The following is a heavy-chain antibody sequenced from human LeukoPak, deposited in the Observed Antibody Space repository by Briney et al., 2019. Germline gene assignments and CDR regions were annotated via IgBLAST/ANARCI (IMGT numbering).Heavy chain of an antibody. CDR1: GGSISSYY. D-gene: IGHD7-27*01. J-gene: IGHJ2*01. CDR3: ARVGIEPLLYFDL. Sequence: PSETLSLTCTVSGGSISSYYWSWIRQPPGKGLEWIGYIYYSGSTNYNPSLKSRVTISVDTSKNQFSLKLSSVTAADTAVYYCARVGIEPLLYFDLWGRGTLATVSS. V-gene: IGHV4-59*01. CDR2: IYYSGST.